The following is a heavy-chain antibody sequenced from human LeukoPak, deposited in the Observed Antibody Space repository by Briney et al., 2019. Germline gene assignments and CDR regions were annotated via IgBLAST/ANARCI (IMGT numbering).Heavy chain of an antibody. CDR3: ATEDSGRFH. Sequence: PGGSLRLSCAASGFTFSRYWMNWVRQAPGKGLEWVANIKEDGSEKYYVDSVKGRFTISRDNAKNSLYLQMNSLRAEDTAVYYCATEDSGRFHWGQGTLVTVSS. CDR2: IKEDGSEK. V-gene: IGHV3-7*01. CDR1: GFTFSRYW. D-gene: IGHD6-19*01. J-gene: IGHJ4*02.